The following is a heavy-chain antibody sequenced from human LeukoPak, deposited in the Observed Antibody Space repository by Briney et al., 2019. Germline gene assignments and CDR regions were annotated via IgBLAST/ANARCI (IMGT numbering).Heavy chain of an antibody. D-gene: IGHD5-12*01. V-gene: IGHV4-61*01. CDR2: IYYSGST. CDR1: GGSVSSGSYY. CDR3: ARYLRPDAFDI. J-gene: IGHJ3*02. Sequence: SETLSLTCTVSGGSVSSGSYYWSWIRQPPGKGLEWIGYIYYSGSTNYNPSLKSRVTISVDTSKNQFSLKLSSVTAADTAVYYWARYLRPDAFDIWGQGTMVTVSS.